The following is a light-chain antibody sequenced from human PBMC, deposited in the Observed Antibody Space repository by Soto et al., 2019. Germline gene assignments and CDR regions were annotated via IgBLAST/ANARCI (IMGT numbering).Light chain of an antibody. CDR1: SSNIGAGYD. V-gene: IGLV1-40*01. J-gene: IGLJ2*01. CDR2: GNS. Sequence: QSVLTQPPSVFGAPGQRVTISCTGSSSNIGAGYDVHWYQQLPGTAPKLLIYGNSNRPSGVPDRFSGSKSGTSASLAITGLQAGDEADYYCQSYDSSLSGVVFGGGTKVTVL. CDR3: QSYDSSLSGVV.